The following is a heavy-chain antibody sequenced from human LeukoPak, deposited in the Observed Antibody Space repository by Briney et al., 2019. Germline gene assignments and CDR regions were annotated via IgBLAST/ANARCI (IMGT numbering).Heavy chain of an antibody. D-gene: IGHD6-19*01. CDR3: ARSIRGYSSGWYYFDY. CDR2: IYYSGST. J-gene: IGHJ4*02. V-gene: IGHV4-39*07. Sequence: SETLSLTCTVSGGSISSSSYFWGWIRQPPGKGLEWIGSIYYSGSTYYNPSLKSRVTISVDTSKNQFSVKLSSVTAADTAVYYCARSIRGYSSGWYYFDYWGQGTLITVS. CDR1: GGSISSSSYF.